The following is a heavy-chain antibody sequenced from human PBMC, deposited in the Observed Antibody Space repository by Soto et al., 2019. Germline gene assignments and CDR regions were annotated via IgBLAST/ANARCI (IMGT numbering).Heavy chain of an antibody. Sequence: QVQLVQSGAEVKKPGSSGKVSCKASGGTFSSYAISWVRQAPGQGLEWMGGIIPIFGTANYAQKFQGRVTITAYESTSKAYMELSSLRSADTAVYYCARVSTKDIVALAGYWGQGTLVTVSS. CDR2: IIPIFGTA. D-gene: IGHD5-12*01. CDR3: ARVSTKDIVALAGY. J-gene: IGHJ4*02. CDR1: GGTFSSYA. V-gene: IGHV1-69*12.